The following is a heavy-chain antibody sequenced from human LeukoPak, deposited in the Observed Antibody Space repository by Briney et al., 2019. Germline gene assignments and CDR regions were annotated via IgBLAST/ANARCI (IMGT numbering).Heavy chain of an antibody. CDR3: ARVVPAAICYFDY. Sequence: SETLSLTCAVYGGSFSGYYWNWIRQPPGKGLEWIGEINHSGSTNYNPSLKSRVTISVDTSKNQFSLKLSSVTAADTAVYYCARVVPAAICYFDYWGQGTLVTVSS. V-gene: IGHV4-34*01. CDR2: INHSGST. CDR1: GGSFSGYY. D-gene: IGHD2-2*02. J-gene: IGHJ4*02.